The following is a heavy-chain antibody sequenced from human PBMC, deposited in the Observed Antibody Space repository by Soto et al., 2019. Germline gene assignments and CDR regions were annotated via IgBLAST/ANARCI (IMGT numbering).Heavy chain of an antibody. V-gene: IGHV4-4*07. CDR1: GGSINSYY. J-gene: IGHJ4*02. CDR3: ARGPGGFGDFSLDY. CDR2: IYSGGST. D-gene: IGHD3-10*01. Sequence: QVQLQESGPGLVKPSETLSLTCTVSGGSINSYYWSWIRQPAGKGLEWIGRIYSGGSTNYNPSLKSQLTVSVDTSKNQFSLKQIAVTASDTAVYYCARGPGGFGDFSLDYWGQGTLVTVSS.